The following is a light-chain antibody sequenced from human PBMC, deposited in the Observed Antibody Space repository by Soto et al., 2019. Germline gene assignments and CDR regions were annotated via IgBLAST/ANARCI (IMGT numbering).Light chain of an antibody. J-gene: IGKJ5*01. CDR3: QQRSTWPT. CDR1: ESVDFH. CDR2: DAS. Sequence: VLTQSPATLSLSPGKRATLSCRASESVDFHLAWYQQKPGQAPRLLIYDASVRATGTPARFSGSGSGTAFTLPISSLEPEDFALYYCQQRSTWPTFGQGTRLEIK. V-gene: IGKV3-11*01.